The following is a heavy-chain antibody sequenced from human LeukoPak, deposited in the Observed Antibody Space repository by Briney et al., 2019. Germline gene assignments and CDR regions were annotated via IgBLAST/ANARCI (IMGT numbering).Heavy chain of an antibody. CDR2: IYYSGST. CDR1: GGSISSYY. V-gene: IGHV4-59*12. CDR3: ARETTCTSCQEYFQH. D-gene: IGHD2-2*01. J-gene: IGHJ1*01. Sequence: SETLSLTCTVSGGSISSYYWSWIRQPPGKGLEWIGYIYYSGSTNYNPSLKSRVTISVDTSKNQFSLKLSSVTAADTAVYYCARETTCTSCQEYFQHWGQGTLVTVSS.